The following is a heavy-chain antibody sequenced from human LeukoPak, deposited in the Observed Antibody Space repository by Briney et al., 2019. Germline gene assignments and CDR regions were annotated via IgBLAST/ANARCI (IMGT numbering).Heavy chain of an antibody. CDR3: TPTPHSGGY. CDR1: GCTFSNAW. D-gene: IGHD2-21*01. Sequence: PGGSLRLSCAASGCTFSNAWMSWVRQAPGKGLEWVGRIKSKTDRGTTDYAAPVKGRFTISRDDSKNTLYLQMNSQRSVYTAVYYCTPTPHSGGYWGQGTLVTVSS. CDR2: IKSKTDRGTT. J-gene: IGHJ4*02. V-gene: IGHV3-15*01.